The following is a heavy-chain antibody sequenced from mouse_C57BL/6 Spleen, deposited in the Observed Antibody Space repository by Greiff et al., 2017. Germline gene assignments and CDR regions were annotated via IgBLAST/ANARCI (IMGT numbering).Heavy chain of an antibody. CDR2: IDPETGGT. CDR1: GYTFTDYE. J-gene: IGHJ2*01. V-gene: IGHV1-15*01. D-gene: IGHD1-1*01. CDR3: TCAHYSGSIYVDY. Sequence: QVQLQQSGAELVRPGASVTLSCKASGYTFTDYEMHWVKQTPVHGLEWIGAIDPETGGTAYNQKFKGKAILTAYKSSSTAYMELRSLTSADSAVCSCTCAHYSGSIYVDYWGQGTTLTVSS.